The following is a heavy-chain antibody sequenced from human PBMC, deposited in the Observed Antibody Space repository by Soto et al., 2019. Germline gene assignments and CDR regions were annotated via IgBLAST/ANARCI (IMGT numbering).Heavy chain of an antibody. V-gene: IGHV3-21*01. D-gene: IGHD2-2*02. CDR3: AREYTAWPLAYGLDV. Sequence: VGSLSLSCAGAGFTFSSYAMIWVRQAPGKGLEWVSGISGVSTYYADSVKGRFTISRDNAKNSVSLQMNSLRAEDTAVYYCAREYTAWPLAYGLDVWGQGTTVTVSS. CDR1: GFTFSSYA. J-gene: IGHJ6*02. CDR2: ISGVST.